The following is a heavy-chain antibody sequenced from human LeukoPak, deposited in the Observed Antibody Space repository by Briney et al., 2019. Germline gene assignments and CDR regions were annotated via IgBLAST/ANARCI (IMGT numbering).Heavy chain of an antibody. J-gene: IGHJ4*02. CDR2: INHSGST. CDR1: GGSFSGYY. Sequence: SETLSLTCAVSGGSFSGYYWSWIRQPPGKGLEWIGEINHSGSTNYNPSLKSRVTISVDTSKNQFSLKLSSVTAADTAVYYCARGSGYYRFFDYWGQGTLVTVSS. V-gene: IGHV4-34*01. D-gene: IGHD3-22*01. CDR3: ARGSGYYRFFDY.